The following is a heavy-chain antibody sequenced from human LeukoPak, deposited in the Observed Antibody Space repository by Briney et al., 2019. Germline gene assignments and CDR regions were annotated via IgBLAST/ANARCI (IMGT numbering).Heavy chain of an antibody. Sequence: QSGGSLRLSCAASGFTFSSYWMSWVRQAPGKGLEWVSAISGSGGSTYYADSVKGRFTISRDNSKNTLYLQMNSLRAEDTAVYYCAKVSDDSSGYYYEYAFDIWGQGTMVTVSS. V-gene: IGHV3-23*01. CDR1: GFTFSSYW. CDR2: ISGSGGST. J-gene: IGHJ3*02. CDR3: AKVSDDSSGYYYEYAFDI. D-gene: IGHD3-22*01.